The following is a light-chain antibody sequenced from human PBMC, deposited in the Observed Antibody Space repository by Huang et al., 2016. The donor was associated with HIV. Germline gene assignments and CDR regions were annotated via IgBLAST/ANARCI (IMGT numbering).Light chain of an antibody. Sequence: EIVLTQSPGTLSLSPGGRASLSCRASQSLRSRYFAWYQQKPGQAPRLLIYDTSIRATDIPDRFSGSGSGTDFTLTISRLEPEDFAIYYCQQYGSSPPYTFGQGTKLEIK. V-gene: IGKV3-20*01. CDR1: QSLRSRY. CDR2: DTS. J-gene: IGKJ2*01. CDR3: QQYGSSPPYT.